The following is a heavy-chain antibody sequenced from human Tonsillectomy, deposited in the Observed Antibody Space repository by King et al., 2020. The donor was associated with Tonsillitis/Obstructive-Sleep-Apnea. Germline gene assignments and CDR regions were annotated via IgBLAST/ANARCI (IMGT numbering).Heavy chain of an antibody. CDR2: IYYSGST. J-gene: IGHJ6*03. CDR1: GGSISSYY. Sequence: VQLQESGPGLAKPSETLSLTCTVSGGSISSYYWSWLRQPPGKGLEWIGYIYYSGSTNYNPSLKSRVTISVDTSKNQFSLKLSSVTAADTAVYYCARRQRRYYMDVWGKGTTVTVSS. V-gene: IGHV4-59*08. CDR3: ARRQRRYYMDV. D-gene: IGHD5-18*01.